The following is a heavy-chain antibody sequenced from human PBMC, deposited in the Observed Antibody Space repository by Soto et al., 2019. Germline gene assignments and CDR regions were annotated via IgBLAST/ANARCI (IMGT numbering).Heavy chain of an antibody. CDR1: GYTFSPFW. CDR3: VRDRGNPDSFNV. Sequence: EVQLVESGGGLVQPGESLRLSCAASGYTFSPFWMHWVRQAPGKGLVWVSHINGDSTTILYADSVRGRFTISRDNAKNTLDLQMNSLKGEDTAVYYCVRDRGNPDSFNVWGRGTMVTVSS. CDR2: INGDSTTI. D-gene: IGHD3-10*01. V-gene: IGHV3-74*01. J-gene: IGHJ3*01.